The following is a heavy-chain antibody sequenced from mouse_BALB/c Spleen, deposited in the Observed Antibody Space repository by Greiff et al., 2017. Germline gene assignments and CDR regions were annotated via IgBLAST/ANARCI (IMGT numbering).Heavy chain of an antibody. D-gene: IGHD1-1*01. CDR2: IYPSDSYT. Sequence: QVQLQQPGAELVRPGASVKLSCKASGYTFTSYWINWVKQRPGQGLEWIGNIYPSDSYTNYNQKFKDKATLTVDKSSSTAYMQLSSPTSEDSAVYYCTRYGNHEGVFDYWGQGTTLTVSS. J-gene: IGHJ2*01. V-gene: IGHV1-69*02. CDR1: GYTFTSYW. CDR3: TRYGNHEGVFDY.